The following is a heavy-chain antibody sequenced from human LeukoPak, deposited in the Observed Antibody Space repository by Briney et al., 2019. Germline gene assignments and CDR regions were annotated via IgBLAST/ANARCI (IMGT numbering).Heavy chain of an antibody. CDR2: IYHSGST. V-gene: IGHV4-59*01. CDR1: GGSISSYY. Sequence: SETLSLTCTVSGGSISSYYWSWIRQPPGKGLEWIGYIYHSGSTNYNPSLKSRVTIPVDTSRNQFSLRLTSVTAADTAVYYCARESAGSLHDSTAAFHYWGQGILVIVSS. D-gene: IGHD2-8*02. CDR3: ARESAGSLHDSTAAFHY. J-gene: IGHJ4*02.